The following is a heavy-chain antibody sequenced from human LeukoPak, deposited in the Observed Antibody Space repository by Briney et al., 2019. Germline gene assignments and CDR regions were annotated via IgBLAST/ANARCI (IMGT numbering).Heavy chain of an antibody. D-gene: IGHD2-21*02. V-gene: IGHV4-39*01. CDR3: ARGVTPDY. J-gene: IGHJ4*02. Sequence: SETLSLTCAVYGGSISSSSYYWGWIRQPPGKGLEWIGSIYYSGSTYYNPSLKSRVTISVDTSKNQFSLKLSSVTAADTAVYYCARGVTPDYWGQGTLVTVSS. CDR2: IYYSGST. CDR1: GGSISSSSYY.